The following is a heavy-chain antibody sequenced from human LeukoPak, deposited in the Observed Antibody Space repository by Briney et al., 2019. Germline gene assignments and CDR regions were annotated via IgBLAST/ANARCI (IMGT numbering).Heavy chain of an antibody. CDR3: ARGPLGIAPFDY. D-gene: IGHD7-27*01. V-gene: IGHV3-72*01. CDR1: GFTFSDHH. J-gene: IGHJ4*02. CDR2: IRNKANRYTT. Sequence: QAGGSLRLSCAASGFTFSDHHMDWVRQAPGEGLEWVARIRNKANRYTTEYAASVKGRFTISRDDSENSLYLQMDSLKTEDTAVYYCARGPLGIAPFDYWGQGTLVTVSS.